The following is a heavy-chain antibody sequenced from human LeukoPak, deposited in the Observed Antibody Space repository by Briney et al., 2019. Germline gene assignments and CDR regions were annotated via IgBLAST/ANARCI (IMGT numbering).Heavy chain of an antibody. Sequence: GGSLRLSCAASGFTFSTYWMTWVRQAPGKGLEWVANMNPDGGQKYYVDSVEGRFTISRDNAKNSPYLQMNSLTAEDTAVYYCARDLAERRNSWGQGTLVTVSS. D-gene: IGHD1-1*01. V-gene: IGHV3-7*01. CDR2: MNPDGGQK. CDR3: ARDLAERRNS. CDR1: GFTFSTYW. J-gene: IGHJ4*02.